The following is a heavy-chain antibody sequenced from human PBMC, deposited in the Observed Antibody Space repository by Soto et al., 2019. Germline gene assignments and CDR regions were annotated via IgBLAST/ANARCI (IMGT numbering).Heavy chain of an antibody. V-gene: IGHV4-61*01. CDR3: AIYNSGGPRGSQH. CDR1: GGSVSSGSYY. Sequence: PSETLSLTCTVSGGSVSSGSYYWSWIRQPPGKGLEWIGYIYYSGSTNYNPSLKSRVTISVDTSKNQFSLKLSSVTAADTAVYYCAIYNSGGPRGSQHWGQGTLVPVPS. D-gene: IGHD3-22*01. J-gene: IGHJ1*01. CDR2: IYYSGST.